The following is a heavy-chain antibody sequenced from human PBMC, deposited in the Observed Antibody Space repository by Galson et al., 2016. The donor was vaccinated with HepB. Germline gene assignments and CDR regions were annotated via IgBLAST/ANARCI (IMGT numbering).Heavy chain of an antibody. J-gene: IGHJ4*02. CDR3: AKDYSGYYFDGTGYYNAFDY. CDR1: GFTFSTYG. CDR2: ISYDRSNK. Sequence: SLRLPCAASGFTFSTYGMHWVRQAPGKGLEWGAVISYDRSNKNYAASVKGRFTISRDNSKNTLYLEMTSLREEDTAVYYCAKDYSGYYFDGTGYYNAFDYWGQGALVTVSS. D-gene: IGHD3-22*01. V-gene: IGHV3-30*18.